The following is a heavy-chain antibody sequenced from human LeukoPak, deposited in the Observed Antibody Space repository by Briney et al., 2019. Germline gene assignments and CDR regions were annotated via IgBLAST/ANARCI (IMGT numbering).Heavy chain of an antibody. CDR3: ARGLQLHDAFDI. CDR2: ISSSSSYI. J-gene: IGHJ3*02. V-gene: IGHV3-21*01. Sequence: PGGSLRLSCAASGFTFSSYSMIWVRQAPGKGLEWVSSISSSSSYIYYADSVKGRFTISRDNAKNSLYLQMNSLRAEDTAVYYCARGLQLHDAFDIWGQGTMVTVSS. CDR1: GFTFSSYS. D-gene: IGHD5-18*01.